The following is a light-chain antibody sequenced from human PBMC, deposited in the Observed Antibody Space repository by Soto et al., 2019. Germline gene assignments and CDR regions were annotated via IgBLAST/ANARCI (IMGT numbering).Light chain of an antibody. CDR1: QSVNSRF. Sequence: EIVLTQSPGTLSLSPGESATLSCRASQSVNSRFLAWYQHKPGQAPRLLIYAASTRATGIPDRFSGSASGTDFTLTISXXXXXXXXVYYCQQYGDSPPNTFGQGTKXX. J-gene: IGKJ2*01. CDR3: QQYGDSPPNT. V-gene: IGKV3-20*01. CDR2: AAS.